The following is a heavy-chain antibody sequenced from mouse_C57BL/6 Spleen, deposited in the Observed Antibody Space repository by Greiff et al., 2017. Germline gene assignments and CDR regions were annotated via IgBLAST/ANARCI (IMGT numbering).Heavy chain of an antibody. Sequence: QVQLQQPGAELVMPGASVKLSCKASGYTFTSYWMHWVQQRPGQGLEWIGEIDPSDSYTNYNQKFKGKSTLTVDKSSSTAYMQLSSLTSEDSAVYYCARGGYGYDEGAWFAYWGQGTLVTVSA. V-gene: IGHV1-69*01. CDR1: GYTFTSYW. CDR2: IDPSDSYT. J-gene: IGHJ3*01. D-gene: IGHD2-2*01. CDR3: ARGGYGYDEGAWFAY.